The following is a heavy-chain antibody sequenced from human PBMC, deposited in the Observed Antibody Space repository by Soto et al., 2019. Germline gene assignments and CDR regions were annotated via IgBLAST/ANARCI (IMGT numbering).Heavy chain of an antibody. CDR2: INHSGST. Sequence: ASETLSLTCAVYGGSFSGYYWSWIRQPPGKGLEWIGEINHSGSTNYNPSLKSRVTISVDTSKNQFSLKLSSVTAADTAVYYCARGRRYWSGPAYYYYGMDVWGQGTTVTVSS. CDR1: GGSFSGYY. D-gene: IGHD3-3*01. CDR3: ARGRRYWSGPAYYYYGMDV. V-gene: IGHV4-34*01. J-gene: IGHJ6*02.